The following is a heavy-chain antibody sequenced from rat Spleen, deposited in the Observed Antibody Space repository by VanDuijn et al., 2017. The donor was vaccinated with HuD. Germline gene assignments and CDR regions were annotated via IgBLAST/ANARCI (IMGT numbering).Heavy chain of an antibody. CDR1: AYSITSSYG. J-gene: IGHJ2*01. CDR3: ARRRYEGTYYLY. V-gene: IGHV3-3*01. CDR2: INSAGST. Sequence: EVQLQESGPGLVKPSQSLSLTCSVTAYSITSSYGWSWIRKFPGNKLEWMGYINSAGSTNYNPSLKSRISITRDTSKNQFFLQVKSVTTEDTANYYCARRRYEGTYYLYWGQGVMVTVSS. D-gene: IGHD1-12*02.